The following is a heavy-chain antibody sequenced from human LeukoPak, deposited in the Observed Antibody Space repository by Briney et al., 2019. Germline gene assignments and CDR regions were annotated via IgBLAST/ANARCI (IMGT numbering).Heavy chain of an antibody. CDR2: IGTAGDP. D-gene: IGHD5-18*01. J-gene: IGHJ4*02. Sequence: PGGSLRLSCAASGFTFSSYDMHWVRQGTGKGLEWVSAIGTAGDPYYPGSVKGRSTISRENAKNSLYLQMNSLTAGDTAVYYLARGYGYSYDYWGQGTLVTVSS. V-gene: IGHV3-13*05. CDR1: GFTFSSYD. CDR3: ARGYGYSYDY.